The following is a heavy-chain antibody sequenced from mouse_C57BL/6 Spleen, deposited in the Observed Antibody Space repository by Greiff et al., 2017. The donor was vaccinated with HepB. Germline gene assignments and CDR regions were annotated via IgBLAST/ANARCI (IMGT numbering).Heavy chain of an antibody. D-gene: IGHD4-1*01. J-gene: IGHJ2*01. Sequence: QVQLKESGAELVKPGASVKISCKASGYAFSSYWMNWVKQRPGKGLEWIGQIYPGDGDTNYNGKFKGKATLTADKSSSTAYMQLSSLTSEDSAVYFCARERTGDYFDYWGQGTTLTVSS. CDR3: ARERTGDYFDY. V-gene: IGHV1-80*01. CDR1: GYAFSSYW. CDR2: IYPGDGDT.